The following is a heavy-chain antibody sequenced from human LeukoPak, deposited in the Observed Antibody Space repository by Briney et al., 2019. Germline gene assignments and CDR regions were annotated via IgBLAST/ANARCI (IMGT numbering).Heavy chain of an antibody. J-gene: IGHJ3*02. CDR3: ARDLRYDILTGFSDPTYAFDI. CDR1: GFTVSSNY. Sequence: PGGSLRLSCAASGFTVSSNYKSWVRQAPGKGLEWVSVIYSGGSTYYADSVKGRFTISRDNSKNTLYLQMNSLRAEDTAVYYCARDLRYDILTGFSDPTYAFDIWGQGTMVTVSS. V-gene: IGHV3-66*01. CDR2: IYSGGST. D-gene: IGHD3-9*01.